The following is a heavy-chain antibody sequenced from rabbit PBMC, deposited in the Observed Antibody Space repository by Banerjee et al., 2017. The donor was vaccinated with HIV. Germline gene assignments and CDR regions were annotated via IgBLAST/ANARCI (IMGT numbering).Heavy chain of an antibody. CDR3: ARDLAGVIGWNFNL. CDR2: IDPVFGNT. Sequence: QQLEESGGGLVKPEGSLKLFCKASGFDFSNYYMSWVRQAPGKGLEWIGYIDPVFGNTYYASWVNGRFTISSHNAQNTLYLQLNSLTAADTATYFCARDLAGVIGWNFNLWGPGTLVTVS. D-gene: IGHD4-1*01. J-gene: IGHJ4*01. V-gene: IGHV1S7*01. CDR1: GFDFSNYY.